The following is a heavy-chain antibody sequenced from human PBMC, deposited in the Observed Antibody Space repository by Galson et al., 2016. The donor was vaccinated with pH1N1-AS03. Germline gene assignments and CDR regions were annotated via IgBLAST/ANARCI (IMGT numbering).Heavy chain of an antibody. CDR2: VNLGNSNT. J-gene: IGHJ4*02. Sequence: SVKVSCKASGDTFNDNALHWVRQAPGQSLEWMGWVNLGNSNTIYGQNFQGRVTLTTDPSTNTAYMELKNLRSDDTGVYYCARAFEEYLLRDYSSVFDSWGQGTLVTVSS. V-gene: IGHV1-3*01. D-gene: IGHD2/OR15-2a*01. CDR1: GDTFNDNA. CDR3: ARAFEEYLLRDYSSVFDS.